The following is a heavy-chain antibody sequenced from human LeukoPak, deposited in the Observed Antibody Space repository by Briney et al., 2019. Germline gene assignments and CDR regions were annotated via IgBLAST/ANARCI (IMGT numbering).Heavy chain of an antibody. CDR2: ISSSSSYI. J-gene: IGHJ4*02. V-gene: IGHV3-21*01. Sequence: GGSLRLSCAASGFTFSSYSMNWVHHAPGKGLEWVSSISSSSSYIYYADSVKGRFTISRDNAKNSLYLQKNSLRAEDTAVYYCAREDTASPFDYWGQGTLVTVSS. D-gene: IGHD5-18*01. CDR3: AREDTASPFDY. CDR1: GFTFSSYS.